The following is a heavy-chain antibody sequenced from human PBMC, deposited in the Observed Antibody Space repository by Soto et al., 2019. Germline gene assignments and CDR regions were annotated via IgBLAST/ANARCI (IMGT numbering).Heavy chain of an antibody. D-gene: IGHD6-6*01. CDR1: GYTFTSYD. CDR2: MNPNSGNT. CDR3: ARLEYSSSSRYYYYGMDV. Sequence: ASVKVSCKASGYTFTSYDINWVRQATGQGLEWMGWMNPNSGNTGYAQKFQGRVTMTRNTSISTAYMELSSLRSEDTAVYYCARLEYSSSSRYYYYGMDVWGQGXTVTVYS. J-gene: IGHJ6*02. V-gene: IGHV1-8*01.